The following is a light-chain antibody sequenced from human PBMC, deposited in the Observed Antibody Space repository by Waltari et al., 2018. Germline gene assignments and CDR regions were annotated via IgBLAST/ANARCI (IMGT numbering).Light chain of an antibody. V-gene: IGKV3-11*01. CDR3: QQRTNWPRT. J-gene: IGKJ2*02. CDR2: DAS. Sequence: EIVLPQSPATLSLSPGEGATLSCRASQTISTYLAWYQQKAGQAPRLLIYDASKRATGIPARFSGSGSGTDFTLTISSLEPEDFALYYCQQRTNWPRTFGQGTKLEIK. CDR1: QTISTY.